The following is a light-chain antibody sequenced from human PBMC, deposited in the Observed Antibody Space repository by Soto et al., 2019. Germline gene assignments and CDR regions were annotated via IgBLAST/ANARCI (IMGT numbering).Light chain of an antibody. CDR1: ESVSSY. CDR3: HQYLNWPLA. J-gene: IGKJ1*01. V-gene: IGKV3D-15*01. CDR2: GAS. Sequence: ETVMTQSPATLSVSPGERATLSCRASESVSSYLAWYQQKPGQAPRPLIYGASARATGVPARFSGSGSGTAFTLIISRLQPEDFAVYYCHQYLNWPLAFGQGTKVEIK.